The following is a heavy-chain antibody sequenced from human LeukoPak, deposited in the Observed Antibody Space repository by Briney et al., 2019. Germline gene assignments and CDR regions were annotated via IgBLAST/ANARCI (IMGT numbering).Heavy chain of an antibody. CDR3: ARGGPNSSGWTLDY. D-gene: IGHD6-19*01. V-gene: IGHV1-69*05. CDR1: GGTFSSYA. CDR2: IIPIFGTA. Sequence: SVKVSCKASGGTFSSYAIGWVRQAPGQGLEWMGGIIPIFGTANYAQKFQGRVTITTDESTSTAYMELSSLRPEDTAAFFCARGGPNSSGWTLDYWGQGTLVTVSS. J-gene: IGHJ4*02.